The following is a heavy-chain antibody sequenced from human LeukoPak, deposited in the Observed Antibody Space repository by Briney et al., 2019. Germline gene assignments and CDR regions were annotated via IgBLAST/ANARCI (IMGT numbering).Heavy chain of an antibody. V-gene: IGHV4-59*01. Sequence: SETLSLTCTVSGGSISSYYWSWIRQPPGKGLEWIGYIYYSGSTNYNPSLKSRVTISVDTSKNQFSLKLSSVTAADTAVYYCARDRGTVTHYYYYGMDVWGQGTTVTVSS. D-gene: IGHD4-17*01. CDR2: IYYSGST. J-gene: IGHJ6*02. CDR3: ARDRGTVTHYYYYGMDV. CDR1: GGSISSYY.